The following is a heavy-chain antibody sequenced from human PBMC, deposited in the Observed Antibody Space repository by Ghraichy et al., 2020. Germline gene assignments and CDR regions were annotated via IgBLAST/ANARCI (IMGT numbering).Heavy chain of an antibody. D-gene: IGHD3-16*01. J-gene: IGHJ2*01. V-gene: IGHV1-3*01. CDR1: GYMFTNNA. Sequence: ASVKVSCKTSGYMFTNNALHWVRQAPGQGLEWMGWINPYTGDTKYSQKFQDRVTITADASATTVHMELSSLRSEDTALYYCARDRGEGGFYWYLDVWGRGTLVTVSS. CDR2: INPYTGDT. CDR3: ARDRGEGGFYWYLDV.